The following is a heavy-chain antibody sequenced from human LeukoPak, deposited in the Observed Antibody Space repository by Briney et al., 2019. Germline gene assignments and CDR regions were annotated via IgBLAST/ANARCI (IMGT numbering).Heavy chain of an antibody. CDR3: VRRGYTLVPL. CDR2: IYHDGAT. V-gene: IGHV4-39*01. D-gene: IGHD2-8*02. Sequence: PSETLSLTCTVSGGSVTNIDSYWVWVRQAPGKGLEWVGSIYHDGATYYNPALRSRLAISADASKNQFSVKLTSVTAADTAVYYCVRRGYTLVPLWGQGTLVTVSS. CDR1: GGSVTNIDSY. J-gene: IGHJ4*02.